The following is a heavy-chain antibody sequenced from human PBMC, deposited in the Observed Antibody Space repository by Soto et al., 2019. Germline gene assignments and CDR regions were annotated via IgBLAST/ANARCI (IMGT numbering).Heavy chain of an antibody. CDR3: ARDGRSGRAFDA. Sequence: EVPLVESGGGLVQPGGSLRLSCAASGFTFSDHYMDWVRQAPGKGLEWVGRTRNKADSYTTEYAASVKGRFTISRDDSKNSLYLQMNSLKTEDTAVYYCARDGRSGRAFDAWGQGTLVTVSS. CDR2: TRNKADSYTT. CDR1: GFTFSDHY. J-gene: IGHJ4*02. V-gene: IGHV3-72*01. D-gene: IGHD2-15*01.